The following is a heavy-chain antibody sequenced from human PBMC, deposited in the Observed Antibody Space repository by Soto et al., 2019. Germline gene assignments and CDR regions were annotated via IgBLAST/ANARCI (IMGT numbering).Heavy chain of an antibody. Sequence: GSLRLSCAASGFTFSSYAMNWVRQAPGKGPEWVSAIRGSGGNTYYADSVKGRFTISRDNSKNTLYLQLNSLRAEDTAVYYCAKDRDVIVPAAMGGVYYYYYMDVWGKGTTVTVSS. CDR3: AKDRDVIVPAAMGGVYYYYYMDV. D-gene: IGHD2-2*01. J-gene: IGHJ6*03. CDR1: GFTFSSYA. CDR2: IRGSGGNT. V-gene: IGHV3-23*01.